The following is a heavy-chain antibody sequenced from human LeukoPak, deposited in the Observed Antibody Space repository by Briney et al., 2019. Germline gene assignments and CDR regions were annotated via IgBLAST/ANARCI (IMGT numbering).Heavy chain of an antibody. CDR2: ISYDGSNK. CDR3: ARGGVSGFDY. CDR1: GFTFSSYA. Sequence: GRSLRLSCAASGFTFSSYAMHWVRQAPGKGLEWVAVISYDGSNKYYADSVKGRFTISRDNSKNTLFLQMNSLRAEDTAVYYCARGGVSGFDYWGQGTLVTVSS. D-gene: IGHD3-10*01. V-gene: IGHV3-30-3*01. J-gene: IGHJ4*02.